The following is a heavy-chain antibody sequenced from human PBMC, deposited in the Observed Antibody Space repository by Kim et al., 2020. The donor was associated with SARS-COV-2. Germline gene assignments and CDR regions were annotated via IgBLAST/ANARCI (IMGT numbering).Heavy chain of an antibody. Sequence: GGSLRLSCAASGFTFSSYAMSWVRQAPGKGLEWVSAISGSGGSTYYADSVKGRFTISRDNSKNTLYLQMNSLRAEDTAVYYCAKDFKTERGPGRYDSSGLRIYRLDYWGQGTLVTVSS. V-gene: IGHV3-23*01. J-gene: IGHJ4*02. CDR2: ISGSGGST. D-gene: IGHD3-22*01. CDR1: GFTFSSYA. CDR3: AKDFKTERGPGRYDSSGLRIYRLDY.